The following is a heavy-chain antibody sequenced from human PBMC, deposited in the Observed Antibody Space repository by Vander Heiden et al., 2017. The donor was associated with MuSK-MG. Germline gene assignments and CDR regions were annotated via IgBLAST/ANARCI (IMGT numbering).Heavy chain of an antibody. J-gene: IGHJ3*02. Sequence: QVQLQESGPGLVKPSQTLSPTCTVSGGSISSGGYYWCWIRQHPGKGLEWIGYIYYSGSTYYNPSLKSRVTISVDTSKNQFSLKLSSVTAADTAVYYCARHITMIVVPNDAFDIWGQGTMVTVSS. CDR3: ARHITMIVVPNDAFDI. CDR2: IYYSGST. D-gene: IGHD3-22*01. CDR1: GGSISSGGYY. V-gene: IGHV4-31*03.